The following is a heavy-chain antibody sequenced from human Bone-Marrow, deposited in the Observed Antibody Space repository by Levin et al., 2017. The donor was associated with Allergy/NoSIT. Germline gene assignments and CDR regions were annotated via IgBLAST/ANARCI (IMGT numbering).Heavy chain of an antibody. CDR2: TYYRSDWYN. CDR1: GDNVSSNSAA. CDR3: AREGVWAYFDDP. Sequence: KASETLSLTCAISGDNVSSNSAAWNWIRQSPSRGLEWLGRTYYRSDWYNDYAVSVKSRISINADTSKNQFSLHLNSVTPEDTAVYYCAREGVWAYFDDPWGQGTLVTVSS. D-gene: IGHD3-9*01. V-gene: IGHV6-1*01. J-gene: IGHJ5*02.